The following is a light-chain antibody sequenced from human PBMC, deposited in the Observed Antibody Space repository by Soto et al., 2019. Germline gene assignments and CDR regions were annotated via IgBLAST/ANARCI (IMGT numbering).Light chain of an antibody. CDR3: SSYTSSSPVV. V-gene: IGLV2-14*01. Sequence: QSALTQPASVSGSPGQSITISCTGTSSDIGGYNYVSWYQQHPGKAPKLMIYEVSNRPSGVSNRFSGSKSGNTASLTISWLQADDEADYYCSSYTSSSPVVFGGGTKLTVL. CDR2: EVS. J-gene: IGLJ2*01. CDR1: SSDIGGYNY.